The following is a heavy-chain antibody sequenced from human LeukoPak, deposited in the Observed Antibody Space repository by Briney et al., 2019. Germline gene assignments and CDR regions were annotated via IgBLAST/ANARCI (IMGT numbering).Heavy chain of an antibody. Sequence: SVKVSCKASGGTFSSYTISWVRQAPGQGLEWMGRIIPIFGTANYAQKFQGRVTITTDESTSTAYMELSSLRSEDTAVYYCARDFDDYYDSSYFDYWGQGTLVTVSS. CDR3: ARDFDDYYDSSYFDY. J-gene: IGHJ4*02. CDR2: IIPIFGTA. V-gene: IGHV1-69*05. CDR1: GGTFSSYT. D-gene: IGHD3-22*01.